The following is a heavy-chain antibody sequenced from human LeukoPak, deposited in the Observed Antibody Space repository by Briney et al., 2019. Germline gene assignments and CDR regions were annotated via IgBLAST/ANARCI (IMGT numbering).Heavy chain of an antibody. V-gene: IGHV4-39*01. CDR3: ARQLIHYYYSSGFDAFDI. Sequence: SETLSLTCTVPGGSISSSSYYWGWIRQPPGKGLEWLGSIFYSGSTYYNPSFKSRVPIPVATSRNRFSCKRTAVTAADTAVYYCARQLIHYYYSSGFDAFDIWGQGTMVTVSS. D-gene: IGHD3-22*01. CDR1: GGSISSSSYY. J-gene: IGHJ3*02. CDR2: IFYSGST.